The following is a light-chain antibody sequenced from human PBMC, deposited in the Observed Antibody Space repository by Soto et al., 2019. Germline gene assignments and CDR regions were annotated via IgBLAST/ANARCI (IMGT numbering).Light chain of an antibody. CDR2: ADS. J-gene: IGKJ4*01. CDR1: QTVTNY. Sequence: DIPLTQSPSSLSASVGDRVTITCRASQTVTNYLHWYQQKPGKAPKLLIYADSNLQSGVPSRFGASRSGTDFTLTISGLQPEDFATYYCQQSYTTRPLTFGGGTKVESK. V-gene: IGKV1-39*01. CDR3: QQSYTTRPLT.